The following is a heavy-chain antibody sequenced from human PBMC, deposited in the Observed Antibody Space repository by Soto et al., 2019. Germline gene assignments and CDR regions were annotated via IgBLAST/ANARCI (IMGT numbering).Heavy chain of an antibody. V-gene: IGHV3-21*01. J-gene: IGHJ3*01. CDR3: ERHKRAPPTAFDL. CDR1: GFTFSSYS. CDR2: ISSSSSYI. Sequence: PGGSLRLSCAASGFTFSSYSMNWVRQAPGKGLEWVSSISSSSSYIYYADSVKGRFTISRDNAKNSLYLQMNSLRAEDTAVYYCERHKRAPPTAFDLWGQGTMVTVSS.